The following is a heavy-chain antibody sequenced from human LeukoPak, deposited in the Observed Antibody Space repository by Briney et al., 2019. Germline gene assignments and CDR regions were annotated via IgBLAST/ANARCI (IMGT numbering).Heavy chain of an antibody. CDR2: INHSGST. D-gene: IGHD2-15*01. CDR3: ARGRSGGSCYLS. J-gene: IGHJ5*02. V-gene: IGHV4-34*01. Sequence: SETLSLTCAVYGGSFSGYYWSWIRQPPGKGLEWIGEINHSGSTNYNPSLKSRVTISVDASKNQFSLKLSSVTAADTAVYYCARGRSGGSCYLSWGQGTLVTVSS. CDR1: GGSFSGYY.